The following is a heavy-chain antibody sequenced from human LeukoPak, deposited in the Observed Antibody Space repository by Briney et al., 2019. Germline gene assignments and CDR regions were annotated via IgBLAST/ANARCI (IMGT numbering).Heavy chain of an antibody. D-gene: IGHD6-13*01. CDR1: GFTFSSYS. CDR2: IYSGGST. V-gene: IGHV3-53*01. J-gene: IGHJ3*02. Sequence: GGSLRLSCAASGFTFSSYSMNWVRQAPGKGLEWVSVIYSGGSTYYADSVKGRFTISRDNSKNTLYLQMNSLRAEDTAVYYCARSYSSTWDDAFDIWGQGTMVTVSS. CDR3: ARSYSSTWDDAFDI.